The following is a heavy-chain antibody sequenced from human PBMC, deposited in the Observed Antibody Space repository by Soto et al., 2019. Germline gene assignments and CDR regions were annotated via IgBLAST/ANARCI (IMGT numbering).Heavy chain of an antibody. CDR1: GFIFSDNY. J-gene: IGHJ5*01. CDR2: ISKSGTTI. Sequence: PGGSLRLSCAASGFIFSDNYMSWVRQAPGKGLEWVSYISKSGTTIYYADSVNGRITISRDNAKNSLYLQIHSLRDEDTAVYYSARYYHSYGYYWFDSWGQGTLVTVYS. D-gene: IGHD3-22*01. CDR3: ARYYHSYGYYWFDS. V-gene: IGHV3-11*04.